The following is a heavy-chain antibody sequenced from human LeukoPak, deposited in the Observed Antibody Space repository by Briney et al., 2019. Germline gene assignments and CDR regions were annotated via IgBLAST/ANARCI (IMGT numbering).Heavy chain of an antibody. V-gene: IGHV3-7*01. J-gene: IGHJ4*02. CDR2: INQDGTEK. Sequence: GESLRLSCAASGFTFTTYWMTWVRQAPGKGLEWVANINQDGTEKYYVDSVKGRFTISRDNAKNSLYLQMNSLRAEDTAVYYCAKAGYSSGGGSDYWGQGTLVTVSS. D-gene: IGHD6-19*01. CDR3: AKAGYSSGGGSDY. CDR1: GFTFTTYW.